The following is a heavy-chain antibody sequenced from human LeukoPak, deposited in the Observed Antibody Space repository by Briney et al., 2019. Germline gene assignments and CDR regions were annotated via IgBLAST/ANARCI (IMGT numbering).Heavy chain of an antibody. CDR3: SRPSLGPTGVDF. CDR1: GGSFSSYGYF. Sequence: SETLTLTCTVFGGSFSSYGYFWGWLRQPPGKGLERIGSSSYSGTAYYNPSLKSRVTISVDTSKTQFSLKLSSVTAADTAVYYCSRPSLGPTGVDFWGQGTLVTVSS. CDR2: SSYSGTA. J-gene: IGHJ4*02. D-gene: IGHD1-26*01. V-gene: IGHV4-39*01.